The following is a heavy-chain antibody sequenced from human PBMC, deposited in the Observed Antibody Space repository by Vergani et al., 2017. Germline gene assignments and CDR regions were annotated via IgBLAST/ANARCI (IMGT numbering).Heavy chain of an antibody. CDR3: ARVQELYDFWSGYRVRYYYYMDV. D-gene: IGHD3-3*01. CDR2: ISFDGNKK. CDR1: GITFSSYW. V-gene: IGHV3-30*03. Sequence: LVESGGDLVQPGGSLRLSCVASGITFSSYWMHWVRQVPGRGLEWVATISFDGNKKDYTEAVRGRFTISRDSSKTLYLQMDSLRVEDTAMYFCARVQELYDFWSGYRVRYYYYMDVWGKGTTVTVSS. J-gene: IGHJ6*03.